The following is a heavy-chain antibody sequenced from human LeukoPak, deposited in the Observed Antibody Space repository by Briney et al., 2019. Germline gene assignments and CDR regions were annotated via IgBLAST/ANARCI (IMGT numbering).Heavy chain of an antibody. V-gene: IGHV3-9*01. J-gene: IGHJ4*02. D-gene: IGHD3-3*01. CDR3: AKGQLGWYGYYAYFDS. Sequence: GGSLRLSCAASGFTFDDYAMHWARQAPGKGLEWVSGISWNSDAIGSADSVKGRFTISRDNAKNSLYLQIDSLTTEDTAFYYCAKGQLGWYGYYAYFDSWGQGTLVTVSS. CDR1: GFTFDDYA. CDR2: ISWNSDAI.